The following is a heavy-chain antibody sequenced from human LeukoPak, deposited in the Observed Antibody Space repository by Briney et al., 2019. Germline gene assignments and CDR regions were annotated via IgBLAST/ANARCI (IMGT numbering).Heavy chain of an antibody. CDR3: ARVDYSSSSGPWDY. CDR1: GYSFTRYY. J-gene: IGHJ4*02. D-gene: IGHD6-6*01. CDR2: INPNSGDT. V-gene: IGHV1-2*02. Sequence: ASVKVSCKASGYSFTRYYIHWVRQAPGKGREGMGWINPNSGDTNYAQKFQGRVTMTRDTSISTAYMELSRLTSDDTAVYYCARVDYSSSSGPWDYWGQGTLVTVSS.